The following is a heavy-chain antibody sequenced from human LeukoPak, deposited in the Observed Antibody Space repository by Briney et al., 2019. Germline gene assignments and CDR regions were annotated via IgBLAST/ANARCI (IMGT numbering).Heavy chain of an antibody. D-gene: IGHD5-24*01. V-gene: IGHV3-48*03. CDR1: GFTFSSYD. J-gene: IGHJ4*02. CDR2: IDSSGSTI. Sequence: GGSLRLSCAASGFTFSSYDMSWVRQAPGKGLEWVSYIDSSGSTIHYADSVKGRFTISRDNAKNSLYLQMNSLRAEDTAVYYCARTKEMATISYFDSWGQGTLVTVSS. CDR3: ARTKEMATISYFDS.